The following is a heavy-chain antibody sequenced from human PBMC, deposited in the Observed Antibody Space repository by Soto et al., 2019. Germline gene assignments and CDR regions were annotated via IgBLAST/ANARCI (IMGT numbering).Heavy chain of an antibody. CDR3: ARAVGSSSSEHRDNWFDP. J-gene: IGHJ5*02. CDR2: INPNSGGT. Sequence: ASVKVSCKASGYTFTGYYMHWVRQAPGQGLEWMGWINPNSGGTNYAQKFQGWVTMTRDTSISTAYMELSRLRSDDTAVYYCARAVGSSSSEHRDNWFDPWGQGTLVTVSS. V-gene: IGHV1-2*04. D-gene: IGHD6-6*01. CDR1: GYTFTGYY.